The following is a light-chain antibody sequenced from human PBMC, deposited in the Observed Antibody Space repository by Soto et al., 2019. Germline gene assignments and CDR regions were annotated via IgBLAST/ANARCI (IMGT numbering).Light chain of an antibody. V-gene: IGKV2-28*01. J-gene: IGKJ1*01. CDR1: LSLLHSNGLNS. Sequence: DIVMTQSPLSLPVTPGEPASISCRSSLSLLHSNGLNSLNWYLQKPGQSPQPLIYLGFSRASGVPDRLRGSGSGTDVTLKISRVGAEDVGVYDCMQALLTRWTFGQGTKVE. CDR2: LGF. CDR3: MQALLTRWT.